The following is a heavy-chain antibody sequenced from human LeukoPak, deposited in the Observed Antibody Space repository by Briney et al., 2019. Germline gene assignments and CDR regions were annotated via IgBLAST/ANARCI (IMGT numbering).Heavy chain of an antibody. Sequence: SETLSLTCAVYGGSFSGYYWSWIRQPPGKGLEWIGEINHSGSTNYNPSLKSRVTISVDTSKNQFSLKLSSVTAADTAVYYCARYQPRGYSSSWYLIAAFDIWGQGTMVTVSS. J-gene: IGHJ3*02. D-gene: IGHD6-13*01. CDR1: GGSFSGYY. V-gene: IGHV4-34*01. CDR3: ARYQPRGYSSSWYLIAAFDI. CDR2: INHSGST.